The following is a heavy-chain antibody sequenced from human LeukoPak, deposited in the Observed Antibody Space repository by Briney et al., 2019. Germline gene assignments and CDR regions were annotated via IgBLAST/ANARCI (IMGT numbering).Heavy chain of an antibody. CDR3: AIVLPYFGY. CDR2: ITTYNGDT. CDR1: GYTFTSYG. V-gene: IGHV1-18*01. J-gene: IGHJ4*02. D-gene: IGHD3-10*01. Sequence: ASVKVSCKASGYTFTSYGISWVRQAPGQGLEWMGWITTYNGDTDYAQKLQGRVTMTADTSTSTAYMELRSLRSDDTAVYYCAIVLPYFGYWGQGTLLTVSS.